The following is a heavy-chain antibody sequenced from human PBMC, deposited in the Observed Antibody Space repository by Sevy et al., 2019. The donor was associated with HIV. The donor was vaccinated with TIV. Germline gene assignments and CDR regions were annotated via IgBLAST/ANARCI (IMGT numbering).Heavy chain of an antibody. J-gene: IGHJ5*02. D-gene: IGHD2-21*02. V-gene: IGHV3-21*01. CDR3: AAGTVVTRYWFDP. Sequence: GGSLRLSCAASGFTFSSYSMNWVRQAPGKGLEWVSSISGSSSYIYYADSVKGRFTISRDNAKNSLYLQMNSLRAEDTAVYYCAAGTVVTRYWFDPWGQGTLVTVSS. CDR1: GFTFSSYS. CDR2: ISGSSSYI.